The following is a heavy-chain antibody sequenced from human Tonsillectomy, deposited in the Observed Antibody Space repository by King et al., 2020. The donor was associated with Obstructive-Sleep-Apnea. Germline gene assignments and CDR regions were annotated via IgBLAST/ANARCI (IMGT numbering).Heavy chain of an antibody. CDR3: ARDVVVVPAIRDDTFDV. D-gene: IGHD2-21*02. J-gene: IGHJ3*01. CDR2: ISGSGRTI. V-gene: IGHV3-11*01. Sequence: VQLVESGGGLVKPGGSLRLSCAVSGFTFSDYYMSWIRQAPGKGLEWLSYISGSGRTIYYAESVKGRFTISRDNAKKSLYLQMNSLRAEDTAVYYCARDVVVVPAIRDDTFDVWGQGTKVTVSS. CDR1: GFTFSDYY.